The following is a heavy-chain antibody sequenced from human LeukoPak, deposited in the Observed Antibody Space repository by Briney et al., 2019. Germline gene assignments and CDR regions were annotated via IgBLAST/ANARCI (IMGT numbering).Heavy chain of an antibody. J-gene: IGHJ3*02. CDR2: IRYDGSNK. D-gene: IGHD3-3*01. V-gene: IGHV3-30*02. CDR1: GFTFSSYG. CDR3: AKAIVVVPAPYDFWSGYYGDAFDI. Sequence: GGSLRHSCAASGFTFSSYGMHWVRQAPGKGLEWVAFIRYDGSNKYYADSVKGRFTISRDNSKNTLYLQMNSLRAEDTAVYYCAKAIVVVPAPYDFWSGYYGDAFDIWGQGTMVTVSS.